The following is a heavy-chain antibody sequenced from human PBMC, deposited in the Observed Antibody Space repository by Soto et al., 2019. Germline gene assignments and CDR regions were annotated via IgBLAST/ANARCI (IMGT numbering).Heavy chain of an antibody. D-gene: IGHD3-22*01. Sequence: GGSLRLSCAASGFTFSSYWMHWVRQAPGKGLVWVSRINSDGSSTSYADSVKGRFTISRDNAKNTLYLQMNSLRAEDTAVYYCARVVVLDYYDSSGYHPYGMDVWGQGTTVTVSS. J-gene: IGHJ6*02. V-gene: IGHV3-74*01. CDR2: INSDGSST. CDR1: GFTFSSYW. CDR3: ARVVVLDYYDSSGYHPYGMDV.